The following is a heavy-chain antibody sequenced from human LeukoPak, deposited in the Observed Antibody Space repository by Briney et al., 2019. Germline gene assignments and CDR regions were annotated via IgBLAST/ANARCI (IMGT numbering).Heavy chain of an antibody. Sequence: PGGSLRLSCAASGFTFSTYDMHWVRQTTGKGLEWVSAIGAGGDTYYQDSVKGRFTISRDNSKNTLYLQMNSLRAEDTAVYYCAKVGGDYWGQGTLVTVSS. CDR1: GFTFSTYD. V-gene: IGHV3-13*01. J-gene: IGHJ4*02. CDR2: IGAGGDT. CDR3: AKVGGDY.